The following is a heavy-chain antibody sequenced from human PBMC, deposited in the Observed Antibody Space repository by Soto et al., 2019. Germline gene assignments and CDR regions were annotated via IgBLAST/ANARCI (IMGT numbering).Heavy chain of an antibody. CDR1: GFTFSSYS. CDR3: AREAVWQPYFDL. V-gene: IGHV3-21*01. Sequence: EVQLVESGGGLVTPGGSLRLSCAASGFTFSSYSMNWVRQAPGKGLEWVSSISSSSSYTYYADSVKGRLTISRDNAKNSLYVQMNSLRAEDTAVYYCAREAVWQPYFDLWGRGTLVTVSS. J-gene: IGHJ2*01. D-gene: IGHD3-9*01. CDR2: ISSSSSYT.